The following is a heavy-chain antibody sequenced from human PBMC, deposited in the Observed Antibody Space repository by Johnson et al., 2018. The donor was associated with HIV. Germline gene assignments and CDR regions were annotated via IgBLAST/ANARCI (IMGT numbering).Heavy chain of an antibody. D-gene: IGHD2-15*01. CDR3: ARAVCRGGRCYSHDAFDI. J-gene: IGHJ3*02. Sequence: VQLVESGGGLIQPGGSLILSCAASRFTVSSHYMSWVRQAAGKGLEWVSVIYSGDSIYYADSVKGRFTISRDNSKNSLYLQRNSLRAGDTALYYCARAVCRGGRCYSHDAFDIWGQGTMVTVSS. V-gene: IGHV3-53*01. CDR1: RFTVSSHY. CDR2: IYSGDSI.